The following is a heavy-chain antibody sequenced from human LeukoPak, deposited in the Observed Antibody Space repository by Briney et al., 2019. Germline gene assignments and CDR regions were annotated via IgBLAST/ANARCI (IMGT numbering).Heavy chain of an antibody. V-gene: IGHV6-1*01. CDR1: GDSVSSNSAA. CDR2: TYYRSKWYN. Sequence: SQTLSLTCAISGDSVSSNSAAWTWIRQSPSRGLEWLGRTYYRSKWYNDCAVSVKSRITINPDTSKNQFSLQLNSVTPEDTAVYHCARGGPYYYDSSGYYDYWGQGTLVTVSS. CDR3: ARGGPYYYDSSGYYDY. D-gene: IGHD3-22*01. J-gene: IGHJ4*02.